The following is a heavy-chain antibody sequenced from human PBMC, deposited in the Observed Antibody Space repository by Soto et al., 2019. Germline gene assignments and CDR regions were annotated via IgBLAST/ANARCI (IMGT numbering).Heavy chain of an antibody. Sequence: SETLSLTCSISGASISSDDYYWSWFRQPPGKGLEWIGYISYSGTTYYNPSLKSRVTMSVDTSKTRFSLNLRSVTAAETAVYYCARGDWFHPWGPGTLVTVSS. CDR1: GASISSDDYY. CDR3: ARGDWFHP. CDR2: ISYSGTT. J-gene: IGHJ5*02. V-gene: IGHV4-30-4*01.